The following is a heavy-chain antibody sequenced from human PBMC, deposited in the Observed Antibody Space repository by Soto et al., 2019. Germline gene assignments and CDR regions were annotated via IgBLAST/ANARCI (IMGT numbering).Heavy chain of an antibody. V-gene: IGHV3-30-3*01. CDR1: GSTFPNYP. CDR3: VRGGYSTSWDRLDP. Sequence: VQLVESGGGVIHPGQSLRLSCAASGSTFPNYPMHWVRQTPDNGLEWVAVISHDGVNKNSADSVKGRFTISRDNSRNTLYLQMDSLRVEDTAMYYCVRGGYSTSWDRLDPGGQGTLCTGSS. CDR2: ISHDGVNK. J-gene: IGHJ5*02. D-gene: IGHD2-2*01.